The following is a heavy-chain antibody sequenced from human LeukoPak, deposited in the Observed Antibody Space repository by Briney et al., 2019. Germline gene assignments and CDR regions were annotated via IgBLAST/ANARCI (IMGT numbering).Heavy chain of an antibody. V-gene: IGHV3-30*18. CDR2: ISYDGSNK. CDR3: AKDLRYDSSGYPTHYYYYYGMDV. J-gene: IGHJ6*02. Sequence: GGSLRLSCAASGFTFSSYGMHWVRQAPGEGLEWVAVISYDGSNKYYAGSVKGRFTISRDNSKNTLYLQMNSLRAEDTAVYYCAKDLRYDSSGYPTHYYYYYGMDVWGQGTTVTVSS. CDR1: GFTFSSYG. D-gene: IGHD3-22*01.